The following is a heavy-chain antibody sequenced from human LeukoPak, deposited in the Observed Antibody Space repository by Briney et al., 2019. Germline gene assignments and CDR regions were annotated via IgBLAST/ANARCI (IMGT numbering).Heavy chain of an antibody. CDR1: GFTFSSYA. Sequence: RRGESLKISCAASGFTFSSYAMCWVRQAPGKGLEWVSAISGSGGSTYYADSVKGRFTISRDNSKNTLYLQMNGLRADDTAVYYCAGPHITIFYYWGQGTLVTVSS. V-gene: IGHV3-23*01. J-gene: IGHJ4*02. CDR2: ISGSGGST. CDR3: AGPHITIFYY. D-gene: IGHD3-3*01.